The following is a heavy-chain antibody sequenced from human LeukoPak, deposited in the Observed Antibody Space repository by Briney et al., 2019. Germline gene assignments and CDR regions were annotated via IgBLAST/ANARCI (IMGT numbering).Heavy chain of an antibody. CDR3: ARGVLRYFEFDY. CDR2: IIPIFGTA. Sequence: SVKVSCKASGGTFSSYAISWVRQAPGQGLEWMGGIIPIFGTANYAQKFQGRVAITADESTSTAYMELSSLRSEDTAVYYCARGVLRYFEFDYWGQGTLVTVSS. V-gene: IGHV1-69*13. CDR1: GGTFSSYA. J-gene: IGHJ4*02. D-gene: IGHD3-9*01.